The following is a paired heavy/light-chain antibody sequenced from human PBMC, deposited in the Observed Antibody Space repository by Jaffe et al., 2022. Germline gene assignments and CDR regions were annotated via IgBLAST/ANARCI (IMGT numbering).Light chain of an antibody. Sequence: QSALTQPASVSGSPGQSITISCTGVSSDVGNYNYVSWYQQHPGKVPKLIIYDVTNRPSGVSNRFSGSKSGNTASLTISGLQAEDEGDYYCSSYTSSTTWVFGGGTKLTVL. CDR3: SSYTSSTTWV. J-gene: IGLJ3*02. CDR2: DVT. CDR1: SSDVGNYNY. V-gene: IGLV2-14*03.
Heavy chain of an antibody. CDR1: GSTFTDFY. V-gene: IGHV1-2*02. D-gene: IGHD3-10*01. CDR2: MNPNSGAT. CDR3: ARGAMIRGLNIASLGFHS. Sequence: QGQLVQSGAEVKKPGASVKVACKASGSTFTDFYMHWVRQAPGQGLEWVGWMNPNSGATSYAQKFQGRVTMTRDTSISTAYVDLSRLTSDDTAVYYCARGAMIRGLNIASLGFHSWGQGTLVTVSS. J-gene: IGHJ4*02.